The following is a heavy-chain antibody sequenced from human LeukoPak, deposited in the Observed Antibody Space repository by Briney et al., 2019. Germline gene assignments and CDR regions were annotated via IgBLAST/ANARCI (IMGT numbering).Heavy chain of an antibody. CDR3: ARDVVLGGSGRDAYYYYYGMDV. CDR1: GYTFTGYY. D-gene: IGHD3-10*01. J-gene: IGHJ6*02. V-gene: IGHV1-2*02. CDR2: INPNSGGT. Sequence: GASVKVSCKASGYTFTGYYMHWVRQAPGQGLEWMGWINPNSGGTNYAQKFQGRVTMTRGTSISTAYMELSRLRSDDTAVYYCARDVVLGGSGRDAYYYYYGMDVWGQGTTVTVSS.